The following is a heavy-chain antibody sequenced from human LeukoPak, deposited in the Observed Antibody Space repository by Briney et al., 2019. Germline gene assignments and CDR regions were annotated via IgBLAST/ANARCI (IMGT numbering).Heavy chain of an antibody. D-gene: IGHD2-2*01. CDR2: IAYDGSDK. CDR1: GFTFSRYG. J-gene: IGHJ4*02. Sequence: GGSLRLSCAASGFTFSRYGMHWVRQAPGKGLEWVAFIAYDGSDKDYADSVKGRFTISRDNSKNTLYLQMNSLRPEDTAVYYCAKDNPIEEVPGLGPGQWGQGTLVTVSS. CDR3: AKDNPIEEVPGLGPGQ. V-gene: IGHV3-30*02.